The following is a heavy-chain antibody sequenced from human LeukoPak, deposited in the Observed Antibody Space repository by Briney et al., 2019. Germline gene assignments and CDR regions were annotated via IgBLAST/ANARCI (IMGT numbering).Heavy chain of an antibody. Sequence: GASVKVSCKASGGTFSSYAISRVRQAPGQGLEWMGGIIPIFGTANYAQKFQGRVTITADKSTSTAYMELSSLRSEDTAVYYCASWGGVSTFDAFDIWGQGTMVTVSS. V-gene: IGHV1-69*06. CDR3: ASWGGVSTFDAFDI. CDR1: GGTFSSYA. D-gene: IGHD3-16*01. CDR2: IIPIFGTA. J-gene: IGHJ3*02.